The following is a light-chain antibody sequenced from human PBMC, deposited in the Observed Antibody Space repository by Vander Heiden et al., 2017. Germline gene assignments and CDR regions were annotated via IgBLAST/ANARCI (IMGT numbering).Light chain of an antibody. J-gene: IGLJ2*01. CDR3: QSADSGATVVV. CDR1: VLSKQY. V-gene: IGLV3-25*03. Sequence: SYHPTLPPSVSVSPGPTAGTTCPADVLSKQYSHWYQQKSGQAPLLLIFKVTERPSGVPERFSGSTSGTTVTLTITGVQSEDEADYYCQSADSGATVVVFGGGTKLTVL. CDR2: KVT.